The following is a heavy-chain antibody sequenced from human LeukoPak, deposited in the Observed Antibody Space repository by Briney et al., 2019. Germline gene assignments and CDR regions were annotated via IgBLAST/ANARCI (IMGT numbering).Heavy chain of an antibody. CDR2: IKQDGSEK. D-gene: IGHD2-2*01. CDR1: GFTFSSYW. J-gene: IGHJ4*02. CDR3: ARDTLGYCSSTSCYPDY. Sequence: GGSLRLSCAASGFTFSSYWMSWVRQAPGKGLEWVANIKQDGSEKYYVDSVKGRFTISRDNAKNSLYLQMNSLRAEDTAVYYCARDTLGYCSSTSCYPDYWGQGTLVTVSS. V-gene: IGHV3-7*01.